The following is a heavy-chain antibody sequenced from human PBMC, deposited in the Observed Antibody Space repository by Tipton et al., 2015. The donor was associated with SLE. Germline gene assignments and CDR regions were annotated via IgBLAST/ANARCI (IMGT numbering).Heavy chain of an antibody. D-gene: IGHD6-13*01. Sequence: LRLSCAVYGGSFSGYYWSWIRQPPGKGLEWIGEINHSGSTNYNPSLKSRVTISVDTSKNQFSLKLSSVTAADTAVYYCARRGDYSSSWYVAYYYYMDVWGKGTTVIVSS. CDR2: INHSGST. J-gene: IGHJ6*03. V-gene: IGHV4-34*01. CDR1: GGSFSGYY. CDR3: ARRGDYSSSWYVAYYYYMDV.